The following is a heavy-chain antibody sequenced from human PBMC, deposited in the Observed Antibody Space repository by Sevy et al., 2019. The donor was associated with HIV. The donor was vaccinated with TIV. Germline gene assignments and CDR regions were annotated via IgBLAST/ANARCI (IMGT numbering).Heavy chain of an antibody. CDR2: INPNSGGT. J-gene: IGHJ6*02. CDR3: ARELDCSSTSCYIRYYYGMDV. D-gene: IGHD2-2*02. CDR1: GYTFTGYY. V-gene: IGHV1-2*02. Sequence: ASVKVSCKASGYTFTGYYMHWVRQAPGQGLEWMGWINPNSGGTNYEQKFQGRVTMTRDTSISTAYMELSRLGSDDTAAYYCARELDCSSTSCYIRYYYGMDVWGQGTTVTVSS.